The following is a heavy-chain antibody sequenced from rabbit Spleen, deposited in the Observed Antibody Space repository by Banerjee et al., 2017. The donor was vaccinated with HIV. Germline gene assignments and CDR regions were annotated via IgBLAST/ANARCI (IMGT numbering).Heavy chain of an antibody. V-gene: IGHV1S45*01. D-gene: IGHD1-1*01. CDR2: IDTGSRDFT. Sequence: QEQLVESGGGLVQPEGSLTLTCTASGFSFSSRDVMCWVRQAPGKGLEWIACIDTGSRDFTYYASWAKGRFTISKTSSTTVDLKVTSLTAADTATYFCARGGGSNGGGCPLWGQGTLVTVS. CDR3: ARGGGSNGGGCPL. J-gene: IGHJ6*01. CDR1: GFSFSSRDV.